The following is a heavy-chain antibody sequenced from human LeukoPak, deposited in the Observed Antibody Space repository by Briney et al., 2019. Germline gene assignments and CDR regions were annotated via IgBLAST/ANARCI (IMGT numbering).Heavy chain of an antibody. CDR1: GFTFSNYW. CDR2: IKEDGSEK. CDR3: ARNWGYFDY. D-gene: IGHD7-27*01. V-gene: IGHV3-7*01. J-gene: IGHJ4*03. Sequence: GGSLRLSCAASGFTFSNYWMNWVRQAPGRGLEWVAVIKEDGSEKYYVDSVKGRFTISRDNAKNSLYLQMNSLRGEDTAVYYCARNWGYFDYWGQGTLVTVSS.